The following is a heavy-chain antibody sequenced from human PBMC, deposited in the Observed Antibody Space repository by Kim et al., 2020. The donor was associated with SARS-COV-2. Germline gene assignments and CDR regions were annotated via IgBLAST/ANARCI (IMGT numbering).Heavy chain of an antibody. V-gene: IGHV4-39*01. J-gene: IGHJ4*02. CDR1: GDSISRSSNY. Sequence: SETLSLTCTVSGDSISRSSNYWGWIRQPPGKGLEWIGSINYSGNTYYNPSLKSRVTISVDTSKNQFSLKMRPVNAADTAVYYCARLVSENSAVEYWGQGTLVTVSS. CDR3: ARLVSENSAVEY. CDR2: INYSGNT.